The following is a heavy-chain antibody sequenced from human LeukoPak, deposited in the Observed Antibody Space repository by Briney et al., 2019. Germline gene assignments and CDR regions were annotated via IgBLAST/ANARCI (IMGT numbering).Heavy chain of an antibody. CDR3: ARGWGYFDY. Sequence: SQTLSLTCTVSGGSISSGDYYWSWIRQHPGKGLEWIGYIHYSGSTYYNPSLKSRVSISVSTSKNRFSLQLSSVTAADTAVYYCARGWGYFDYWGQGTLVTVSS. CDR1: GGSISSGDYY. CDR2: IHYSGST. J-gene: IGHJ4*02. D-gene: IGHD3-22*01. V-gene: IGHV4-31*03.